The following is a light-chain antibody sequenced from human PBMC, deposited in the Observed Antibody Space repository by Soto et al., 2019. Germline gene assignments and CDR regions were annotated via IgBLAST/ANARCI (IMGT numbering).Light chain of an antibody. CDR1: PTIMTY. V-gene: IGKV1-39*01. CDR2: SAS. J-gene: IGKJ5*01. CDR3: RQTFGKPLVT. Sequence: DIKMTQSPSCLSATVGDEVTMTCRAIPTIMTYLNWYPLQAGKPPMLXXXSASSLRCGVSSRFRRTGSGTGLTVTISRLQPQMFAINDCRQTFGKPLVTVGQGSRPEI.